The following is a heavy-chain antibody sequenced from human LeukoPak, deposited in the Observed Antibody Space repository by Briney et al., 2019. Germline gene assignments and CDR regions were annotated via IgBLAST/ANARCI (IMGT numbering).Heavy chain of an antibody. CDR2: IYSSGST. V-gene: IGHV4-4*07. D-gene: IGHD3-16*01. Sequence: TSETLSLTCTVSGVPISLYYWSWIRQPAGKGLQWIGRIYSSGSTNYNPSLESRVTMSVDTSKSQLSLNLTSVTAADTAVYYCARGGTHDYFAYWGQGALVTVSS. CDR3: ARGGTHDYFAY. J-gene: IGHJ4*02. CDR1: GVPISLYY.